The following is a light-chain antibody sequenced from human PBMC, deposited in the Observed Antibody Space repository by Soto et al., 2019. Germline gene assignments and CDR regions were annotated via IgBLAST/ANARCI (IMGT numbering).Light chain of an antibody. CDR1: SSNIGSYF. V-gene: IGLV1-47*01. Sequence: QSVLTQPPSASGTPGQRVTIPCSGSSSNIGSYFVYWYQQLPGTAPKLLIYRNNQRPSGVPDRFSGSRSGTSASLAISGLRSEDEADYYCAAWDDSLSGSYVFGSGTKVTVL. CDR2: RNN. J-gene: IGLJ1*01. CDR3: AAWDDSLSGSYV.